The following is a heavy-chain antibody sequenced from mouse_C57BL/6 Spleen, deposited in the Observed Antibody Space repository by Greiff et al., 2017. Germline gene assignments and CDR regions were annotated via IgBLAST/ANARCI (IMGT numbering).Heavy chain of an antibody. V-gene: IGHV1-82*01. J-gene: IGHJ4*01. CDR1: GYAFSSSW. CDR3: ARGGVVEGYYAMDY. Sequence: VQLQQSGPELVKPGASVKISCKASGYAFSSSWMNWVKQRPGKGLEWIGRIYPGDGATNYNGKFKGKATLTADKSSSTAYMQLSMLTSEDSAVYFCARGGVVEGYYAMDYWGQGTSVTVSS. CDR2: IYPGDGAT. D-gene: IGHD1-1*01.